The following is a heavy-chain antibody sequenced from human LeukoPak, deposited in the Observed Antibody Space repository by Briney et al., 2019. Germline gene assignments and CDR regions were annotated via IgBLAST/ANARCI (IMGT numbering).Heavy chain of an antibody. J-gene: IGHJ4*02. V-gene: IGHV3-23*01. D-gene: IGHD3-10*01. CDR1: GFTFSNFG. Sequence: PGGSLRLSCAASGFTFSNFGMNWVRQAPGKGLEWVSIITSGVGITYYADSVKGRFTISRDNSKNTLYLQMNNLRAEDTAVYYCAKGDYYDFDYWGQGTLVTVSS. CDR2: ITSGVGIT. CDR3: AKGDYYDFDY.